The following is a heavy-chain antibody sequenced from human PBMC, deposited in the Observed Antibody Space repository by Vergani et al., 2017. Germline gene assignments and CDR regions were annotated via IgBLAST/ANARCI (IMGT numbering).Heavy chain of an antibody. Sequence: QVQLQESGPGLVKPSQTLSLTCTVSGGSISSGGYYWSWIRQHPGKGLEWIGYIYYSGSTYYNPSLKSRVTISVDTSKNQFSLKLSSVTAADTAVYYGARGGGWGSGSYALDYWGQGTLVTVSS. V-gene: IGHV4-31*03. D-gene: IGHD3-10*01. J-gene: IGHJ4*02. CDR2: IYYSGST. CDR1: GGSISSGGYY. CDR3: ARGGGWGSGSYALDY.